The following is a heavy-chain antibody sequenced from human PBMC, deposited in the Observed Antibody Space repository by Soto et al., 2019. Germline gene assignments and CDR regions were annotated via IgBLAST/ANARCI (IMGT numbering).Heavy chain of an antibody. J-gene: IGHJ4*02. CDR2: INPNSGDA. V-gene: IGHV1-2*02. CDR1: GYTFTGHY. Sequence: ASVKVSCKASGYTFTGHYIHWVRQGPAQGLEWMGWINPNSGDARYAQKFQDRVSMTRDTSISTAYMELSGLRSDDTAVYYCARRIVVAAAGTRVFDFWGQGTLVTVSS. D-gene: IGHD6-13*01. CDR3: ARRIVVAAAGTRVFDF.